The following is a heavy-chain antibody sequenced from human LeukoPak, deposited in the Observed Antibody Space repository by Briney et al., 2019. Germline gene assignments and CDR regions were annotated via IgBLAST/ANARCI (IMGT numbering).Heavy chain of an antibody. J-gene: IGHJ4*02. CDR1: GFSLSTTGMC. CDR3: ARIRRLGSGFFRFDY. V-gene: IGHV2-70*11. Sequence: SGPTLVNPTQTLTLTCTFSGFSLSTTGMCVSWIRQPPGKALEWLARIDWDDDKYYSTSLKTRLTISKDSSKNQVVLTMTNMDPVDAATYYCARIRRLGSGFFRFDYWGQGTLVTVSS. CDR2: IDWDDDK. D-gene: IGHD3-16*01.